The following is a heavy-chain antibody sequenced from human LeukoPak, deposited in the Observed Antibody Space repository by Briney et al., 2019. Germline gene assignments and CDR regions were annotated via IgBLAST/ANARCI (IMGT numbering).Heavy chain of an antibody. V-gene: IGHV3-23*01. CDR1: GFTFSSYG. J-gene: IGHJ4*02. CDR3: AREGVAAAGDPFDY. CDR2: ISGSGGST. D-gene: IGHD6-13*01. Sequence: GGSLRLSCAASGFTFSSYGMSWVRQAPGKGLEWVSAISGSGGSTYYADSVKGRFTISRDNAKNSLYLQMNSLRAEDTALYYCAREGVAAAGDPFDYWGQGTLVTVSS.